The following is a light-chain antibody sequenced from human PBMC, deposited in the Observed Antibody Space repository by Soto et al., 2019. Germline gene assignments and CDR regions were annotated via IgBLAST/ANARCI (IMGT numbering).Light chain of an antibody. J-gene: IGKJ1*01. CDR1: QYISIY. CDR2: AAS. V-gene: IGKV1-39*01. Sequence: DIQMTQSPSSLSASVGDRVTITCRASQYISIYISWYQQKPGKAPKLLIYAASNLQSGVPSRFSGSESGTDFTLTITGLQPEDSATYYCQHTYSTPWTFGQGTKVEIK. CDR3: QHTYSTPWT.